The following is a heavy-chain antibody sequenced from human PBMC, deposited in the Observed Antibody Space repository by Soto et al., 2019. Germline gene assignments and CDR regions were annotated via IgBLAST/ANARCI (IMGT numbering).Heavy chain of an antibody. CDR2: IYYSGST. J-gene: IGHJ3*02. V-gene: IGHV4-31*03. D-gene: IGHD1-26*01. CDR1: GGSISSGGYY. CDR3: ARRRSYYDAFDI. Sequence: QVQLQESGPGLVKPSQTLSLTCTVSGGSISSGGYYWSWIRQHPGKGLEWIGYIYYSGSTSYNPSLKIRVTTSVHTSKNQFSLKLSSVTAAETAVYYCARRRSYYDAFDIWGQGTMVTVSS.